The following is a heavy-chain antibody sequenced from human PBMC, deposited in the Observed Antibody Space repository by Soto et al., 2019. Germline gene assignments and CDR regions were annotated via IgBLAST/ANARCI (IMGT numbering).Heavy chain of an antibody. J-gene: IGHJ6*04. CDR1: GGSISSNNYY. CDR2: MYYSGRT. CDR3: ARLHRGYSGYFYYYVMDV. D-gene: IGHD5-12*01. Sequence: PSETLSLTCTVSGGSISSNNYYWGWIRQPPGKGLEWIGSMYYSGRTYYNPSLKSRVTVSVDTSRDQFSLKLRSVTAADTAVYYCARLHRGYSGYFYYYVMDVWGKGTTVTVSS. V-gene: IGHV4-39*01.